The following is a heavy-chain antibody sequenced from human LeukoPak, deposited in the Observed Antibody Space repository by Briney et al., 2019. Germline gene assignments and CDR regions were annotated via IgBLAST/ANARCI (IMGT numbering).Heavy chain of an antibody. J-gene: IGHJ6*02. Sequence: GGSLRLSCAASDFSFQSFPMIWVRQAPGKGLEWVSVIGTDGRNIHYADSVKGRFTTSRDNSKKTVYLQMTSPRAEDTALYFCANYQQRPPAMDFWGQGTTVTVSS. CDR2: IGTDGRNI. V-gene: IGHV3-23*01. CDR3: ANYQQRPPAMDF. CDR1: DFSFQSFP. D-gene: IGHD1/OR15-1a*01.